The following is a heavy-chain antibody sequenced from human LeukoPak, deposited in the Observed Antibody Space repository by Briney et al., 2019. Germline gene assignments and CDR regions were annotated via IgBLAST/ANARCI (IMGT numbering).Heavy chain of an antibody. D-gene: IGHD1-26*01. J-gene: IGHJ4*02. Sequence: SGGSLRLSCAASGFTFSSYAMHWVRQAPGKGLEWVAVISYDGSNKYCADSVKGRFTISRDNSKNTLHLQMNSLRAEDTAVYYCARDIVGASDYWGQGTLVTVSS. CDR3: ARDIVGASDY. CDR1: GFTFSSYA. CDR2: ISYDGSNK. V-gene: IGHV3-30-3*01.